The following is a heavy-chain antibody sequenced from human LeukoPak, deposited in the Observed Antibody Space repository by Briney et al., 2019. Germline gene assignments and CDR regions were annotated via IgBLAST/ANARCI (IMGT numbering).Heavy chain of an antibody. V-gene: IGHV4-59*01. Sequence: SETLSLTCNVSGGSISSYYWSWIRQPPGKGLEWIGYIYYSGSTNYNPSLKSRVTISVDTSKNQFSLKLSSVTAADTAVYYCARTPSRAGSDYWGQGTLVTVSS. CDR3: ARTPSRAGSDY. J-gene: IGHJ4*02. CDR2: IYYSGST. CDR1: GGSISSYY. D-gene: IGHD1-26*01.